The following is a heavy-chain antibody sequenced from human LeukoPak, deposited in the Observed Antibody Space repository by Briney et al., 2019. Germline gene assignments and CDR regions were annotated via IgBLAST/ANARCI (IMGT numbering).Heavy chain of an antibody. J-gene: IGHJ3*02. D-gene: IGHD6-13*01. V-gene: IGHV3-21*01. CDR1: GLTFSSYS. CDR2: ISSSSSYI. Sequence: GGSLRLSCAASGLTFSSYSMNWVRQAPGKGLEWVSSISSSSSYIYYADSVKGRFTISRDNAKNSLYLQMNSLRAEDTAVYYCARGIAASAFDIWGQGTMVTVSS. CDR3: ARGIAASAFDI.